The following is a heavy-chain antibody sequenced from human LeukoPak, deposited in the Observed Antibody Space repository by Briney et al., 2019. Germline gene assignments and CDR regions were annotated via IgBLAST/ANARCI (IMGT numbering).Heavy chain of an antibody. D-gene: IGHD3-10*01. Sequence: GGSLRLSCAASGFTFSSYAMSWVRQAPGKGLEWVSAISGSGGSTYYADSVKGRFTISRDNSKNTLYLQMNSLRAEDTAVYYCARDGPMVRGPHYYSGMDVWGQGTTVTISS. V-gene: IGHV3-23*01. CDR1: GFTFSSYA. CDR2: ISGSGGST. J-gene: IGHJ6*02. CDR3: ARDGPMVRGPHYYSGMDV.